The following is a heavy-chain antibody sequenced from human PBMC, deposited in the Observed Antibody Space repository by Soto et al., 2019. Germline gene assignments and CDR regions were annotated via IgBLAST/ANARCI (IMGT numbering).Heavy chain of an antibody. Sequence: QVQLQESGPGLVKPSETLSLTCTVSGGSVSSGSYYWSWIRQPPGKGLEWIGYIYDSGSTNYNPSLKSRVTISVDTSKNQFSLKLSSVTAADTAVYYCARVEVVVAAKLYGMDVWGQGTTVTVSS. D-gene: IGHD2-15*01. J-gene: IGHJ6*02. V-gene: IGHV4-61*01. CDR3: ARVEVVVAAKLYGMDV. CDR1: GGSVSSGSYY. CDR2: IYDSGST.